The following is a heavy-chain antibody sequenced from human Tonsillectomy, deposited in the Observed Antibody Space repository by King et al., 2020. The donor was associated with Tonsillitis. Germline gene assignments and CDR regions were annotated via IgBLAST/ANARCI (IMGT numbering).Heavy chain of an antibody. Sequence: VQLVESGGGLVQPGGSLRLSCAASGFTFSSYWMHWVRQAPGKGLVWVSRIKNDGSSTSDADSVKGRFTVSKDNAKNTLYLQMNSLRAEDTALYYCARGRGGGPDAFDIWGQGTMVTVPS. D-gene: IGHD3-16*01. J-gene: IGHJ3*02. CDR1: GFTFSSYW. V-gene: IGHV3-74*01. CDR3: ARGRGGGPDAFDI. CDR2: IKNDGSST.